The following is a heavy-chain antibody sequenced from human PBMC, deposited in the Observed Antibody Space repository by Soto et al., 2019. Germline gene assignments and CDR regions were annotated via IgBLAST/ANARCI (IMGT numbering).Heavy chain of an antibody. CDR1: GYTFTSYY. J-gene: IGHJ4*02. CDR2: INPSSST. Sequence: ASVKVSCKASGYTFTSYYMHWVRQAPGQGLEWMGIINPSSSTTYAQKFQSRVTMTRDTSKSTVYMELSSLKSDDTAVYYCAREYYYGSGGAYWGQGTLVTVS. D-gene: IGHD3-10*01. CDR3: AREYYYGSGGAY. V-gene: IGHV1-46*01.